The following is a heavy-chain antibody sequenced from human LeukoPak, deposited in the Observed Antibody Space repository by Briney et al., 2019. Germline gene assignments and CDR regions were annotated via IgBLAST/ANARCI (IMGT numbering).Heavy chain of an antibody. CDR2: INHSGIT. J-gene: IGHJ4*02. CDR3: ARGVGFVKIDY. V-gene: IGHV4-34*01. Sequence: SETLSLTCAVYGGSFSGYFWSWIRQPPGKGLEWIGEINHSGITNYNPSLKSRVTISVDTSKNQFSLKLSSVPAADTAVYYCARGVGFVKIDYWGQGTLVTVSS. D-gene: IGHD3-10*01. CDR1: GGSFSGYF.